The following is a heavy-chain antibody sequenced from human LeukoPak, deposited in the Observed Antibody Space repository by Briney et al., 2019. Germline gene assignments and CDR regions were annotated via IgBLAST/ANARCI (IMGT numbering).Heavy chain of an antibody. CDR3: ARDRPYGSGSYYEYYYYYGMDV. V-gene: IGHV1-18*01. CDR1: GYTFTSYG. Sequence: WASVRVSCKASGYTFTSYGTSWVRQAPGQGLEWMGWISAYNGNTNYAQKLQGRVTMTTDTSTSTAYMELRSLRSDDTAVYYCARDRPYGSGSYYEYYYYYGMDVWGQGTTVTVSS. CDR2: ISAYNGNT. D-gene: IGHD3-10*01. J-gene: IGHJ6*02.